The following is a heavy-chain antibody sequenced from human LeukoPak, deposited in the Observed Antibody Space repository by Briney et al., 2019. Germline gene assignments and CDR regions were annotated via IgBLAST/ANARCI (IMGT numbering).Heavy chain of an antibody. CDR3: ARDRALYYYDSSGPDY. Sequence: GGSLRLSCAASGFTFSSYSMNWVRQAPGKGLEWVSSISSSSSYIYYADSVEGRFTISRDNAKNSLYLQMNSLRAEDTAVYYCARDRALYYYDSSGPDYWGQGTLVTVSS. D-gene: IGHD3-22*01. V-gene: IGHV3-21*01. J-gene: IGHJ4*02. CDR1: GFTFSSYS. CDR2: ISSSSSYI.